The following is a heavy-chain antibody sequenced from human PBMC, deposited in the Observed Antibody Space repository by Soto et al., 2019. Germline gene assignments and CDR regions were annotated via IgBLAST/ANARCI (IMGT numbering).Heavy chain of an antibody. CDR2: IYYRGST. Sequence: SETLSLTCTVSGGSINSGGYYWNWIRQAPGRGLEWIGTIYYRGSTYYNPSLESRVTISADTSKNQLSLNLRSVTAADTAVYYCASPAGADYTFDYWGQGILVTVSS. D-gene: IGHD4-4*01. CDR1: GGSINSGGYY. J-gene: IGHJ4*02. V-gene: IGHV4-39*01. CDR3: ASPAGADYTFDY.